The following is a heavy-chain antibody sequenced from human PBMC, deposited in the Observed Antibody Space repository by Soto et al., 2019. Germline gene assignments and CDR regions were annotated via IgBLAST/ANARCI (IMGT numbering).Heavy chain of an antibody. D-gene: IGHD3-10*01. CDR1: GGSISSGGYY. V-gene: IGHV4-31*03. J-gene: IGHJ6*02. CDR2: IYYSGST. CDR3: ARVPTPGELLFRPYYYGMDV. Sequence: PSETLSLTCTVSGGSISSGGYYWSWIRQHPGKGLEWIGYIYYSGSTYYNPSLKSRVTISVDTSKNQFSLKLSSVTAADTAVYYCARVPTPGELLFRPYYYGMDVWGQGTTVTVSS.